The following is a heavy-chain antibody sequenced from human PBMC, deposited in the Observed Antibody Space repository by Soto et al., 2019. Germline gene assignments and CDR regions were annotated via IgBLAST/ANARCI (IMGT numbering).Heavy chain of an antibody. CDR2: ISYDGSNK. Sequence: GGSLRLSCAASGFPFSSYGMHWVRQAPGKGLEWVAVISYDGSNKYYADSVKGRFTISRDNSKNTLYLQMNSLRAEDTAVYYCAKTRMTTVTLGPDYWGQGTLVTVSS. V-gene: IGHV3-30*18. CDR1: GFPFSSYG. D-gene: IGHD4-4*01. J-gene: IGHJ4*02. CDR3: AKTRMTTVTLGPDY.